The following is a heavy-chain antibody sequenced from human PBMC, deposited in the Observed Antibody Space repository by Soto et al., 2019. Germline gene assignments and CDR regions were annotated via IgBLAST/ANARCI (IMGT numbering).Heavy chain of an antibody. J-gene: IGHJ4*02. CDR3: ARGFLYYDRSGYYY. V-gene: IGHV4-59*01. D-gene: IGHD3-22*01. CDR2: IYYSGST. Sequence: TLSLTCTVSGGSISSYYWSWIRQPPGKGLEWIGYIYYSGSTNYNPSLKSRVTISVDTSKNQFSLKLSSVTAADTAVYYCARGFLYYDRSGYYYFGQGTLVTVSS. CDR1: GGSISSYY.